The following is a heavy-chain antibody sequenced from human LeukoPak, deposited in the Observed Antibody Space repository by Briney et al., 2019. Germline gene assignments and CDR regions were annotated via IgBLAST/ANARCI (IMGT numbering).Heavy chain of an antibody. D-gene: IGHD6-19*01. Sequence: PSETLSLTCTVSGGSISSGSYYWSWIRQPAGKGLEWIGRIYTSGSTNYNPSLKSRVTMSVDTSKNQFSLKLSSVTAADTAVYYCARVGRSGWYESTFWFDPWGQGTLVTVSS. J-gene: IGHJ5*02. CDR1: GGSISSGSYY. CDR2: IYTSGST. V-gene: IGHV4-61*02. CDR3: ARVGRSGWYESTFWFDP.